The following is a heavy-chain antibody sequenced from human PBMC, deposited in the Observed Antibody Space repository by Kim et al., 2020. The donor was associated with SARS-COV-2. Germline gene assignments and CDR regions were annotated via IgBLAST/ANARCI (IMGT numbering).Heavy chain of an antibody. Sequence: GRVTMTRDTSTSTVYMELSSLRSEDTAVYYCARPYYDILTGYSEKYYFDYWGQGTLVTVSS. J-gene: IGHJ4*02. D-gene: IGHD3-9*01. V-gene: IGHV1-46*01. CDR3: ARPYYDILTGYSEKYYFDY.